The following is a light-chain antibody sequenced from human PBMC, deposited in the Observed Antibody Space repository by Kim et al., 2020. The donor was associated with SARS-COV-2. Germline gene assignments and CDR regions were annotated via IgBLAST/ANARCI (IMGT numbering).Light chain of an antibody. CDR3: QQNDNFPIT. CDR1: QVIRKF. V-gene: IGKV1-33*01. Sequence: ASVGDRVPITCQATQVIRKFLNWYRQRPGKAPELLIYDVSNLQTGVPSRFSGSGYGTHFTLTISSLQPEDVATYYCQQNDNFPITFGQGTRLEIK. CDR2: DVS. J-gene: IGKJ5*01.